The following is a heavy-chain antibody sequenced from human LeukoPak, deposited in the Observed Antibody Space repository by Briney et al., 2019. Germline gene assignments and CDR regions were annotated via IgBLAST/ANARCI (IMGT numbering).Heavy chain of an antibody. Sequence: WASVKVSCKASGYTLTGYYMHWVRQAPGQGLEWMGWINPNSGGTNYAQKFQGWVTMTRDTSISTAYMELRRLRSDDTAVYYCARDAYSSSWYRGGELEYWGQGTLVTVSS. J-gene: IGHJ4*02. D-gene: IGHD6-13*01. CDR2: INPNSGGT. CDR3: ARDAYSSSWYRGGELEY. V-gene: IGHV1-2*04. CDR1: GYTLTGYY.